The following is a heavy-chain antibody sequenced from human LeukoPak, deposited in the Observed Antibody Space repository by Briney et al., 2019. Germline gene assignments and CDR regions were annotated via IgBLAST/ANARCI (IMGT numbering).Heavy chain of an antibody. CDR3: AAGCSSTSCSTDY. CDR2: IYYGGST. V-gene: IGHV4-30-4*08. Sequence: SSQTLSLTCTVSGGSISSGDYYWSWIRQPPGKGLEWIGYIYYGGSTYYNPSLKSRVTISVDTSKNQFSLKLSSVTAADTAVYYCAAGCSSTSCSTDYWGQGTLVTVSS. D-gene: IGHD2-2*01. J-gene: IGHJ4*02. CDR1: GGSISSGDYY.